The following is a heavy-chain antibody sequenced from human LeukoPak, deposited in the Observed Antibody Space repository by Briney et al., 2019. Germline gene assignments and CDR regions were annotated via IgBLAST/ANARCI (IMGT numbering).Heavy chain of an antibody. J-gene: IGHJ1*01. V-gene: IGHV1-69*11. CDR3: AREGDTYVAERAAGYFQH. CDR1: GGTFNNYG. D-gene: IGHD6-19*01. Sequence: GASVKVSCKTSGGTFNNYGINWVRQAPGQGLEWMGRIIPIIGTPDNAQKFQGRVTISADESTSTVYMDLGSLNSEDTAMYYCAREGDTYVAERAAGYFQHWGQGTLVSVSS. CDR2: IIPIIGTP.